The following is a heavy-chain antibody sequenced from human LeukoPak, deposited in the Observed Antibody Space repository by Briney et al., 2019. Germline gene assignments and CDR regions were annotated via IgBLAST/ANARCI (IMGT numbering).Heavy chain of an antibody. J-gene: IGHJ4*02. V-gene: IGHV4-59*12. CDR1: GGSISSYY. CDR2: IYYSGST. CDR3: ARAKGCSGGSCYTFDY. Sequence: SETLSLTCTVSGGSISSYYWSWIRQPPGKGLEWIGYIYYSGSTNYNPSLKSRVTISVDTSKNQFSLKLSSVTAADTAVYYCARAKGCSGGSCYTFDYWGQGTLVTVSS. D-gene: IGHD2-15*01.